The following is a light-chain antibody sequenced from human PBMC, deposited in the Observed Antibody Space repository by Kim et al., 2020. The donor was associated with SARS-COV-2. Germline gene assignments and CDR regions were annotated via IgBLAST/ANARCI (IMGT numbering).Light chain of an antibody. Sequence: ASVRLACSRSRGHRTYAIAWHQQQADKGHRLLMKRNNDGTNIKGDGIPDRFSGSSSGAECYLTISSLQSEDEADYYCQTWGNAMQVFGGGTQLTVL. J-gene: IGLJ2*01. CDR2: RNNDGTN. V-gene: IGLV4-69*01. CDR3: QTWGNAMQV. CDR1: RGHRTYA.